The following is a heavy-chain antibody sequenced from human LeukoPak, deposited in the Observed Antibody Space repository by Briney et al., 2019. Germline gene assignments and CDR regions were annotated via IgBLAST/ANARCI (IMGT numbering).Heavy chain of an antibody. Sequence: SVKVSCKTSGGTFSKYTISWVRQRPGQGLEWMGGITPLFGTANYAQKFQGRVTITADESASTAYMELSSLRSEDTAVYYCARDSSDIQSLIAHWGQGTLVTVSS. CDR3: ARDSSDIQSLIAH. CDR1: GGTFSKYT. J-gene: IGHJ1*01. CDR2: ITPLFGTA. D-gene: IGHD2-15*01. V-gene: IGHV1-69*13.